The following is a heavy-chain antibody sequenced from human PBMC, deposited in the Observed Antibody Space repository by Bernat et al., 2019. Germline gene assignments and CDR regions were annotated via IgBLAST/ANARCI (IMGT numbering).Heavy chain of an antibody. CDR1: GFTFSSYS. CDR2: ITSTSSII. D-gene: IGHD6-13*01. Sequence: EVQLVESGGVLVQPGGSLRLSCSASGFTFSSYSMNCVRQAPGKGLEWVSYITSTSSIIYYADSVKGRFTVARDNAKILLFLQMNGLRDEGTAVYYCDGGYGSSYRYYYMDVWGKGTKVTVSS. CDR3: DGGYGSSYRYYYMDV. V-gene: IGHV3-48*02. J-gene: IGHJ6*03.